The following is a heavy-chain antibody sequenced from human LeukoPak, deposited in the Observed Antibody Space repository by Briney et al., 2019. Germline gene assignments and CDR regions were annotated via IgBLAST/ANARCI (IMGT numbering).Heavy chain of an antibody. Sequence: PSETLSLTCTVSGGSISGYYWSWIRQPPGEGLEWIGYIYYSGGTNYNPSLKSRVTISVDTSKNQFSLKLTSVTAADTAVYYCARGGYYGSGNDFRFDPWGQGTLVTVSS. CDR1: GGSISGYY. CDR3: ARGGYYGSGNDFRFDP. CDR2: IYYSGGT. D-gene: IGHD3-10*01. V-gene: IGHV4-59*01. J-gene: IGHJ5*02.